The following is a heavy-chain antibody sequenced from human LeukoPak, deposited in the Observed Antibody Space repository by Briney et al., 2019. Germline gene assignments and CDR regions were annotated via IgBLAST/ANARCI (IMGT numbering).Heavy chain of an antibody. Sequence: GASVKVSCKASGYTFTSYRISWVRQAPGQGLEWMGWISAYNGNTNYAQKLQGRVTMTTDTSTSTAYMELRSLRSDDTAVYYCAIHREGIAAAGIDYWGQGTLVTVSS. V-gene: IGHV1-18*01. CDR2: ISAYNGNT. D-gene: IGHD6-13*01. J-gene: IGHJ4*02. CDR1: GYTFTSYR. CDR3: AIHREGIAAAGIDY.